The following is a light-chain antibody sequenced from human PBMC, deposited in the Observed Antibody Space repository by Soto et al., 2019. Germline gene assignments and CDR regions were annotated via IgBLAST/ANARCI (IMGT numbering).Light chain of an antibody. V-gene: IGLV2-14*03. Sequence: PASVSGCPGQFINHICTGTSSDFGIYNSVSWYQQHPGKAPKLMIHDVTNRPSGVSGRFSGSRSGNTASLTISGLQAEDEAEYFCSSATCSSSTVFAAGTKVTVL. CDR3: SSATCSSSTV. CDR2: DVT. CDR1: SSDFGIYNS. J-gene: IGLJ1*01.